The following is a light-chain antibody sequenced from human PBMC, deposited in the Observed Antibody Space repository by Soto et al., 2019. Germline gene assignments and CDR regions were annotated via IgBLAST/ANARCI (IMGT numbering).Light chain of an antibody. CDR2: GAS. CDR3: QQYNNWPGT. Sequence: EIVMTQSPATLSVSPGERAALSCRASQSVSSKLAWYQQKPGQAPRLLIYGASTRATGIPARFSGSVSGTEFTLTISSLQSEDFAVYYCQQYNNWPGTFGQGTKVDIK. CDR1: QSVSSK. J-gene: IGKJ1*01. V-gene: IGKV3-15*01.